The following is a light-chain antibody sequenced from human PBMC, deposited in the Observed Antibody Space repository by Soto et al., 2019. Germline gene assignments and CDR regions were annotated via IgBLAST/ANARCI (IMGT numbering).Light chain of an antibody. Sequence: EIVLTQSPATLSLSPGERATLSCRASQSLSSYLAWYQQKPDQAPRLLIYDASNRATGIPARFSGSGSGTDFTLTISSLEPEDFAVYYCQQRSNWLTFGGGTKVEIK. CDR2: DAS. J-gene: IGKJ4*01. CDR1: QSLSSY. CDR3: QQRSNWLT. V-gene: IGKV3-11*01.